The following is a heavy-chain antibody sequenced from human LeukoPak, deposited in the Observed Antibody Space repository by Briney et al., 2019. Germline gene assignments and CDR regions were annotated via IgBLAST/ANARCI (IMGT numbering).Heavy chain of an antibody. J-gene: IGHJ4*02. D-gene: IGHD3-10*01. CDR2: ISHSGST. V-gene: IGHV4-34*01. Sequence: PSETLSLTCAVYGGSFSGYYWSWIRQPPGKGLEWIGEISHSGSTNYNPSHKSRVTISVDTSKNQFSLKLSSVTAADTAVYYCARGTALLWFGARFDYWGQGTLVTVSS. CDR3: ARGTALLWFGARFDY. CDR1: GGSFSGYY.